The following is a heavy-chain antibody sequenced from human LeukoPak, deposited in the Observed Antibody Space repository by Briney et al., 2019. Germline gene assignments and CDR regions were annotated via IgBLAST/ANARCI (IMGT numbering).Heavy chain of an antibody. V-gene: IGHV3-48*03. Sequence: WGSLRLSCAASGFTFSSYEMSRVRQAPGKGLEWVSYISSSGSTIYYADSVKGRFTISRDNAKNSLYLQMNSLRAEDTAIYYCAKENWYLYNHNWYKTWFDPWGQGTLVTLSS. J-gene: IGHJ5*02. CDR3: AKENWYLYNHNWYKTWFDP. CDR2: ISSSGSTI. CDR1: GFTFSSYE. D-gene: IGHD1/OR15-1a*01.